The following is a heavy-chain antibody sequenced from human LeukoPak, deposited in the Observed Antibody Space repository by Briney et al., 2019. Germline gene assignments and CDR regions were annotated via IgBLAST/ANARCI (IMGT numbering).Heavy chain of an antibody. CDR3: ARDHCSSTSCPLNWFDP. V-gene: IGHV1-18*01. CDR2: ISAYNGNI. Sequence: WASVKVSCKASGYTFTSYGISWVRQAPGQGLEWMGWISAYNGNINYAQKLQGRVTMTTDTSTSTAYVELRSLRSDDTAVYYCARDHCSSTSCPLNWFDPWGQGTLVTVSS. CDR1: GYTFTSYG. D-gene: IGHD2-2*01. J-gene: IGHJ5*02.